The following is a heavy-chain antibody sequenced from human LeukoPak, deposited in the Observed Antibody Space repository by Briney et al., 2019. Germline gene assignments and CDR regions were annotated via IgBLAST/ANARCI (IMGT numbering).Heavy chain of an antibody. CDR2: INPNSGGT. CDR3: ARAGGYCSGGSCYSISHYYYYYMDV. D-gene: IGHD2-15*01. J-gene: IGHJ6*03. V-gene: IGHV1-2*02. Sequence: ASVKVSCKASGYTFTGYYMQWVRQAPGQGLEWMGWINPNSGGTNYAQKFQGRVTMTRDTSISTAYMELSRLRSDDTAVYYCARAGGYCSGGSCYSISHYYYYYMDVWGKGTTVTVSS. CDR1: GYTFTGYY.